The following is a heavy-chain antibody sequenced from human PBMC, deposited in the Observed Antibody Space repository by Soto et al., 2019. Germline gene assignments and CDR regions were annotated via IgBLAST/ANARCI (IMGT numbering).Heavy chain of an antibody. CDR1: GFTFSSYA. CDR2: IGGSGGST. V-gene: IGHV3-23*01. Sequence: EVQLLESGGGLVQPGGSLRLSCAASGFTFSSYAMSWVRQAPGKGLEWVSAIGGSGGSTYYADSVKGRFTISRENSKKTLYLQMNSLRAEDTAVYYCAKWSTYYDILCYFDYWGQGTLVTVSS. J-gene: IGHJ4*02. D-gene: IGHD3-9*01. CDR3: AKWSTYYDILCYFDY.